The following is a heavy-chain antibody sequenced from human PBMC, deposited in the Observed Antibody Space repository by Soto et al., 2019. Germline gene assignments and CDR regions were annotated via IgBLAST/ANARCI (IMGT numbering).Heavy chain of an antibody. D-gene: IGHD4-17*01. Sequence: EVQLVESGGGLEQPGRSLRLSCTASGFKFADYAMSWIRQAPGKGLEWVGFIKSKAYSEATQYAASVKGRFTISRDDSKSTAYLQMNSLKTEDTAVYYCTRASTTMTTYGFHYYYYMDVWGKGATVTVSS. CDR1: GFKFADYA. CDR2: IKSKAYSEAT. CDR3: TRASTTMTTYGFHYYYYMDV. V-gene: IGHV3-49*03. J-gene: IGHJ6*03.